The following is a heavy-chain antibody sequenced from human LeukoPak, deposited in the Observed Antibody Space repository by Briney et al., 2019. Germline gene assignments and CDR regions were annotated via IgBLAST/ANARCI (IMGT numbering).Heavy chain of an antibody. D-gene: IGHD3-22*01. CDR2: IYYSGST. Sequence: SETLSLTCTVSGGSISSYYWSWIRQPPGKGLEWIGNIYYSGSTYYNPSLKSRVTISVDTSKNQFSLKLSSVTAADTAVYYCARHYIPITMIVVGGDWFDPWGQGTLVTVSS. J-gene: IGHJ5*02. V-gene: IGHV4-59*08. CDR1: GGSISSYY. CDR3: ARHYIPITMIVVGGDWFDP.